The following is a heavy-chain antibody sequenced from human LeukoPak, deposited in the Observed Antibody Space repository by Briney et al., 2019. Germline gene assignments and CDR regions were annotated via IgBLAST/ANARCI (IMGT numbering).Heavy chain of an antibody. D-gene: IGHD4-17*01. CDR1: GYTFTDYY. CDR3: AREDYGDYVRHYYYGMDV. J-gene: IGHJ6*02. V-gene: IGHV1-2*02. Sequence: ASVKVSCKASGYTFTDYYMHWVRQAPGQGLEWMGWINPNSGGTNYAQKFQGRVTMTRDTSTSTACMELSRLRSDDTAVYYCAREDYGDYVRHYYYGMDVWGQGTTVTVSS. CDR2: INPNSGGT.